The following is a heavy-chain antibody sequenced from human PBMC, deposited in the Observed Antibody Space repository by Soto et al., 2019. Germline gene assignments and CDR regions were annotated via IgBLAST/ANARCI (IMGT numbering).Heavy chain of an antibody. CDR2: ISDSGSRT. J-gene: IGHJ4*02. CDR1: GFTFNNYA. D-gene: IGHD3-22*01. CDR3: AKRDYYDSNGYYYWYYFDR. V-gene: IGHV3-23*01. Sequence: EVQLLESGGDLVQTGGSLRLSCAASGFTFNNYAMSWVRQAPGKGLEWVAGISDSGSRTYYADSVKGRFTISRDNSKNTLYLQMNGLRADDTAVYYCAKRDYYDSNGYYYWYYFDRWGQGTLVTVSS.